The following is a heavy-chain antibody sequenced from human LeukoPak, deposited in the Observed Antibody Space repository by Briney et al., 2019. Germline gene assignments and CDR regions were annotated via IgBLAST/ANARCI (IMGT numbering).Heavy chain of an antibody. CDR3: ARPRYGSGSLDS. CDR1: GGSFSGHY. Sequence: PSETLSLTCAVYGGSFSGHYWTRIRQPPGKGLEWIGEVNHSGSTTYNPALNNRVTISVDTSKNQFSLKLTSVTAADTAVYYCARPRYGSGSLDSWGQGTLVTVSS. V-gene: IGHV4-34*01. CDR2: VNHSGST. D-gene: IGHD3-10*01. J-gene: IGHJ4*02.